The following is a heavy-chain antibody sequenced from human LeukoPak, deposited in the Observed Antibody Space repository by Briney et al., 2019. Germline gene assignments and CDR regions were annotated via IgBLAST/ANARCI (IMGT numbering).Heavy chain of an antibody. V-gene: IGHV4-31*03. CDR1: GGSISSGGYY. D-gene: IGHD5-24*01. J-gene: IGHJ3*02. Sequence: SQTLSLTCTVSGGSISSGGYYWSWIRQHPGKGLEWIGYIYYSGSTYYNPSLKSRVTISVDTSKNQFSLKLSSVTAADTAVYYCARGGRRWLQLRAFDIWGQGTMVTVSS. CDR2: IYYSGST. CDR3: ARGGRRWLQLRAFDI.